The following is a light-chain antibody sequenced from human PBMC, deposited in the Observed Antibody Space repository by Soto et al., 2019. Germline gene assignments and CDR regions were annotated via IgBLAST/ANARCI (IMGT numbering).Light chain of an antibody. V-gene: IGLV2-14*01. CDR3: SSYTSSSTIRYV. CDR2: EVS. Sequence: QAALSQPSSWSVSPGQSITISCTGTISDVGGYNYVSWYQQHPGKAPKLMIYEVSNRPSGVSNRFSGSKSGNTASLTISGLQAEDEADYYCSSYTSSSTIRYVFGTGTKVNVL. J-gene: IGLJ1*01. CDR1: ISDVGGYNY.